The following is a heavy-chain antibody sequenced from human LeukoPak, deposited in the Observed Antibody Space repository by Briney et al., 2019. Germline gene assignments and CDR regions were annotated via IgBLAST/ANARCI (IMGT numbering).Heavy chain of an antibody. J-gene: IGHJ6*02. Sequence: GGSLRLSCAASGFTFSNFAMNWVRQAPGKGLEWVSTISGSGGSTYYADSVKGRFTISRDNSKNTLYLQMNSLRAEDTAVYYCAKMRDDVGYYGMDVWGQGTTVTVSS. V-gene: IGHV3-23*01. D-gene: IGHD1-26*01. CDR2: ISGSGGST. CDR1: GFTFSNFA. CDR3: AKMRDDVGYYGMDV.